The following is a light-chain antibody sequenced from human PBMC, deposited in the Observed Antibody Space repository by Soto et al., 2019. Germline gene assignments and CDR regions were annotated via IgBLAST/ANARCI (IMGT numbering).Light chain of an antibody. CDR3: QQYENLPLT. J-gene: IGKJ4*01. Sequence: DIQMTQSPSTLSASVGDRVTITCRASQSISSWLAWYQQKPGKAPKLLIYDASNLERGVPSRFSGSGAGTEYSLTISSLQPEDNGTYYCQQYENLPLTFGGGTRWIS. CDR2: DAS. V-gene: IGKV1-5*01. CDR1: QSISSW.